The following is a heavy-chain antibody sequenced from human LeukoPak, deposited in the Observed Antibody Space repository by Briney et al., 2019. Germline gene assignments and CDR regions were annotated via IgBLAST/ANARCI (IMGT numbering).Heavy chain of an antibody. J-gene: IGHJ4*02. Sequence: ASVTVSCKASGYPFTTYGLSWVRQAPGQGLEWMGQISGNDGDTTYAQKFQGRVTMTTDTGTTTAYMELTSLTSDDTAVYYCARDVPDFWSGFDHWGQGTLVTVSP. CDR3: ARDVPDFWSGFDH. V-gene: IGHV1-18*01. CDR2: ISGNDGDT. CDR1: GYPFTTYG. D-gene: IGHD3-3*01.